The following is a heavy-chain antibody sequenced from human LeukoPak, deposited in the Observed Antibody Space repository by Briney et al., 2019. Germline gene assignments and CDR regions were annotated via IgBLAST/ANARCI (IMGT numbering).Heavy chain of an antibody. V-gene: IGHV4-4*07. CDR1: GDSMTRYD. CDR3: ARERRSAGSKWFDP. Sequence: PSETLSLTCTVCGDSMTRYDWRWIRQPAGKGLEGIGRVYPSGGINSNPFFKSRVTMSQDTSRNQFSLKLRSVTAADTGVYYCARERRSAGSKWFDPWGQGTLVTVSS. D-gene: IGHD6-13*01. J-gene: IGHJ5*02. CDR2: VYPSGGI.